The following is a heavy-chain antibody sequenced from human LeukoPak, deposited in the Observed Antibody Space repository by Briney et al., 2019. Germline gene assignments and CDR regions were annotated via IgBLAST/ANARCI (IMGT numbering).Heavy chain of an antibody. CDR1: GGSISSSSYY. CDR2: IYYSGST. Sequence: SSETLSLTCTVSGGSISSSSYYWGWIRQPPGKGLEWIGSIYYSGSTYYNPSLKSRVTISVDTSKNQFSLKLSSVTAADTVVYYFVQQEGGIRYFDWLPHYFDYWGQGTLVTVSS. V-gene: IGHV4-39*01. D-gene: IGHD3-9*01. CDR3: VQQEGGIRYFDWLPHYFDY. J-gene: IGHJ4*02.